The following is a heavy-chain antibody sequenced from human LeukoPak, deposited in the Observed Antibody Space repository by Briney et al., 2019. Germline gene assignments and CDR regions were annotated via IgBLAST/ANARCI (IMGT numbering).Heavy chain of an antibody. CDR3: VKDYSSGWYGYYYYYGMDV. J-gene: IGHJ6*02. CDR2: ISYDGSNK. CDR1: GFTFSSYG. Sequence: GGSLRLSCAASGFTFSSYGMHWVRQAPGKGLEWVAVISYDGSNKYYADSVKGRFTISRDNSKNTLYLQMNSLRAEDTAVYYCVKDYSSGWYGYYYYYGMDVWGQGTTVTVSS. V-gene: IGHV3-30*18. D-gene: IGHD6-19*01.